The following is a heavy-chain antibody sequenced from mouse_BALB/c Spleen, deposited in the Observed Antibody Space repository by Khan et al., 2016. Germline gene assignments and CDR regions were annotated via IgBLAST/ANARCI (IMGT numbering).Heavy chain of an antibody. J-gene: IGHJ2*01. V-gene: IGHV6-6*02. CDR2: IRLKSNNYAT. Sequence: EVKLEVSGGGLVQPGGSMKLSCVASGFTFSNYWMNWVRQSPEKGLEWVAEIRLKSNNYATHYAESVKGRFTISRDDSKSSVYLQMNNLRAEDTGIYYCTRDFYFDYWGQGTTLTVSS. CDR1: GFTFSNYW. CDR3: TRDFYFDY.